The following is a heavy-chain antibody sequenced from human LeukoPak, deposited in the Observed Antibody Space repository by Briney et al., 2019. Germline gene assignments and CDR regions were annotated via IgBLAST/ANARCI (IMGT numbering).Heavy chain of an antibody. J-gene: IGHJ4*02. CDR2: IKKDGSEK. D-gene: IGHD1-26*01. V-gene: IGHV3-7*01. CDR1: GFTFSSYW. CDR3: ASPVLSGSYSGFDY. Sequence: GGSLRLSCAASGFTFSSYWMSWVRQAPGKGLEWVANIKKDGSEKYYVDSVKGRFTISRDNAKNSLYLQMNSLRAEDTAVYYCASPVLSGSYSGFDYWGQGTLVTVSS.